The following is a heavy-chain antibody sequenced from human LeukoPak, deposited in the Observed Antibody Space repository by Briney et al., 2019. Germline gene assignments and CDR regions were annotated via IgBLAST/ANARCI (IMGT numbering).Heavy chain of an antibody. CDR1: GYTFTTYA. V-gene: IGHV1-46*01. CDR3: ARDHSGSYSLD. Sequence: ASVKVSCKASGYTFTTYAMHWVRQAPGQGLEWMGIINPSGGSTSYAQKFQGRVTMTRDTSTSTVYMELSSLRSEDTAVYYCARDHSGSYSLDWGQGTLVTVSS. D-gene: IGHD1-26*01. CDR2: INPSGGST. J-gene: IGHJ4*02.